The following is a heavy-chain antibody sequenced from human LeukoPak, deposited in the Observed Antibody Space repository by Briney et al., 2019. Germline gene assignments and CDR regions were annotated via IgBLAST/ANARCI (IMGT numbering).Heavy chain of an antibody. Sequence: PGGSPRLSCATSGFIFSNYAVNWVRQAPGKGLEWVSIISGSGDTTYYADSVKGRFTISRDNAKNTLYLQMNSLKSEDSAAYYCARGPAANSGNYYAGDYWGQGTLVTVSS. CDR1: GFIFSNYA. D-gene: IGHD1-26*01. CDR3: ARGPAANSGNYYAGDY. J-gene: IGHJ4*02. CDR2: ISGSGDTT. V-gene: IGHV3-23*01.